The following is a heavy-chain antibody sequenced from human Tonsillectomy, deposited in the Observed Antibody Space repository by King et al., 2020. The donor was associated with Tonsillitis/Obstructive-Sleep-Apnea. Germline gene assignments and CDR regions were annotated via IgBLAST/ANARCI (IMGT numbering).Heavy chain of an antibody. D-gene: IGHD3-3*01. CDR2: IYWDDDK. V-gene: IGHV2-5*02. CDR3: AHRGGYYDFWSGYYLSAFDP. Sequence: TLKESGPTLVKPTQTLTLTCTFSGFSLSISGVGVGWIRQPPGKALEWLALIYWDDDKRYSPSLKSRLTITKDTSKNQVVLTMTNMDPVDTATYYCAHRGGYYDFWSGYYLSAFDPWGQGTLVTVSS. J-gene: IGHJ5*02. CDR1: GFSLSISGVG.